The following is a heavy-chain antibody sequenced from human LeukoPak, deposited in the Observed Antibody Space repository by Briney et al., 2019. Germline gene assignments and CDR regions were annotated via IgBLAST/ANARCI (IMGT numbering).Heavy chain of an antibody. CDR2: IYHSGST. D-gene: IGHD2-2*01. J-gene: IGHJ4*02. V-gene: IGHV4-38-2*02. CDR1: GYSISSGYY. CDR3: ARSTSWGPYYFDY. Sequence: SETLSLTCTVSGYSISSGYYWGWIRQPPGKGLEWIGSIYHSGSTYYNPSLKSRVTISVDTSKNQFSLKLSSVTAADTAVYYCARSTSWGPYYFDYWGQGTLVTVSS.